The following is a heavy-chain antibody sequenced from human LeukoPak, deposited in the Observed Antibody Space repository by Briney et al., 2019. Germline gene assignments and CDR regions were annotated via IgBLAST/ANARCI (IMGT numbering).Heavy chain of an antibody. CDR3: ARSPLLGEAFDI. J-gene: IGHJ3*02. D-gene: IGHD1-26*01. Sequence: ASVKVSCKASGYTFTSYDINWVRQATGQGLEWMGWMNPNSGNTGYAQKFQGRVTMTRNTSISTAYMELSSLRSEDTAVYYCARSPLLGEAFDIWGQGTMVTVSP. CDR1: GYTFTSYD. V-gene: IGHV1-8*01. CDR2: MNPNSGNT.